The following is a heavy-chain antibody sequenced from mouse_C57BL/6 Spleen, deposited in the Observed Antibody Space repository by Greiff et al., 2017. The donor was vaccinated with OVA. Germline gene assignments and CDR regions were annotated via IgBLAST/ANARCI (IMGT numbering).Heavy chain of an antibody. J-gene: IGHJ4*01. V-gene: IGHV1-55*01. CDR3: ARYEDYYGYDGYAMDY. CDR2: IYPGSGST. Sequence: QVQLQQPGAELVKPGASVKMSCKASGYTFTSYWITWVKQRPGQGLEWIGDIYPGSGSTNYNEKFKSKATLTVDTSSSTAYMQLSSLTSEDSAVYYCARYEDYYGYDGYAMDYWGQGTSGTVSS. CDR1: GYTFTSYW. D-gene: IGHD2-2*01.